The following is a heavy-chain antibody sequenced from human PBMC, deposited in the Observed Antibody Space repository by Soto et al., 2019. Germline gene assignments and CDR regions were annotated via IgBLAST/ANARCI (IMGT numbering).Heavy chain of an antibody. D-gene: IGHD1-1*01. J-gene: IGHJ6*02. V-gene: IGHV1-3*01. CDR1: GYPFTTHA. CDR3: ARGKGMEENYYHYGLGI. Sequence: GDSAKGCSNASGYPFTTHAIHFVRRAPGQSVEWMGWINGGTGQTKHSQRFQGRVTITRDTSASTAYMELRSLRSEDTAVYYCARGKGMEENYYHYGLGIWGQGTTVTVSS. CDR2: INGGTGQT.